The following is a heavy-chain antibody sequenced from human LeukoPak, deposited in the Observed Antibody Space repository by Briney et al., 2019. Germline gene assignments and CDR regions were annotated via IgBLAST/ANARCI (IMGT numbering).Heavy chain of an antibody. Sequence: PGGSLRLSCAASGFTFSSYWMHWVRQTLGKGLVWVSRISPDGSSAFSADSVSGRFTISRDNAKNTLYLQMNSLRADDTAVYYCARVRVCPRCHFDYWGQGTLVTVSS. CDR2: ISPDGSSA. CDR3: ARVRVCPRCHFDY. V-gene: IGHV3-74*01. CDR1: GFTFSSYW. D-gene: IGHD2-15*01. J-gene: IGHJ4*02.